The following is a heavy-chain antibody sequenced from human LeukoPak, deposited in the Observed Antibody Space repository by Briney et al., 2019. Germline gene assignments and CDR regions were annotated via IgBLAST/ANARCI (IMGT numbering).Heavy chain of an antibody. Sequence: SETLSLTCTVSGGSISSYYWSWVRQPPGKGLEWIGYVYYSGSTNYNPSLKSRVTISVDTSKNQFSLKLSSVTAADTAVYYCARVGSGLYSFDYWGQGTLVTVSS. CDR1: GGSISSYY. J-gene: IGHJ4*02. D-gene: IGHD6-19*01. CDR2: VYYSGST. CDR3: ARVGSGLYSFDY. V-gene: IGHV4-59*01.